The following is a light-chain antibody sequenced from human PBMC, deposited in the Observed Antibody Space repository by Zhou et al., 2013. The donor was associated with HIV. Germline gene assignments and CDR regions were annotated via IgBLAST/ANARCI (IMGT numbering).Light chain of an antibody. Sequence: SYELTQPPSLSVSPGQTASISCSGDKLDNYYTSWYQQKPGQSPVLVIYHDTKRPSGIPERFSGSTSGTTATLTISGAQALDEADYYCQAWDSSTAVIFGGGT. CDR2: HDT. V-gene: IGLV3-1*01. CDR3: QAWDSSTAVI. J-gene: IGLJ2*01. CDR1: KLDNYY.